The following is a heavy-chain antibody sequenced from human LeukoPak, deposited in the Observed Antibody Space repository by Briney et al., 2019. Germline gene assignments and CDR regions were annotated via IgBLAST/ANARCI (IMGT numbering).Heavy chain of an antibody. Sequence: PSETLSLTCTVSGGSISSYYWTWIRQPPGKGLEWIGYIYASGSTNYNPSLNSRITISLDTSKNQFSLRLSSVTAADTAVYYCARQQGYYDTIGRYYHYYMDVSGKGTTVTVSS. CDR3: ARQQGYYDTIGRYYHYYMDV. J-gene: IGHJ6*03. D-gene: IGHD3-22*01. CDR1: GGSISSYY. V-gene: IGHV4-4*09. CDR2: IYASGST.